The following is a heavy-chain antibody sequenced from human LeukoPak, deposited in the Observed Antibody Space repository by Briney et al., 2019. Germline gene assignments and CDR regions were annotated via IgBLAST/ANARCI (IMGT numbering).Heavy chain of an antibody. CDR1: GFTFSSYW. J-gene: IGHJ4*02. CDR3: AKWELYSGFYYIDY. CDR2: IKPDGSLI. D-gene: IGHD1-26*01. Sequence: GGSQRLSCAASGFTFSSYWMTWVRQGPGKGLEWVANIKPDGSLIYYVDSVKGRFTISRDNAKNSLYLQMNSLRAEDTAVYYCAKWELYSGFYYIDYWGQGTLATVSS. V-gene: IGHV3-7*01.